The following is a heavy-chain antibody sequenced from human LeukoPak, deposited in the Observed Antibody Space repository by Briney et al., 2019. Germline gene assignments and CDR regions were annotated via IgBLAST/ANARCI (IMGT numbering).Heavy chain of an antibody. Sequence: PGGSLRLSCAASGFIFSSYGMHWVRQAPGKGLEWVAFIRYDGSNKYYADSVKGRFTISRDNSKNTLYLQMNSLRAEDTAVYYCAKDLIFGVVTTYYFDYWGQGTLVTVSS. D-gene: IGHD3-3*01. CDR1: GFIFSSYG. J-gene: IGHJ4*02. CDR2: IRYDGSNK. CDR3: AKDLIFGVVTTYYFDY. V-gene: IGHV3-30*02.